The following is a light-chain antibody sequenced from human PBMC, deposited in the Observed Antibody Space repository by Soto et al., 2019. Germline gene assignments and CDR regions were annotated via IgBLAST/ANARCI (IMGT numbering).Light chain of an antibody. V-gene: IGLV3-10*01. J-gene: IGLJ1*01. CDR2: EDS. CDR3: YSTDRSGNP. Sequence: SYELTQPPSVSVSPGQTARITCSGDSLPKKYAYWYQQKSGQAPVLVIYEDSKRPSGIPERFSGSSSGTLAILTLRGAEVEDESGHYFYSTDRSGNPFGTGTKLTVL. CDR1: SLPKKY.